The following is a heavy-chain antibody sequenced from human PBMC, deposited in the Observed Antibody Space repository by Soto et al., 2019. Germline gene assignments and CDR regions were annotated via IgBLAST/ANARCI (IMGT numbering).Heavy chain of an antibody. V-gene: IGHV4-59*01. Sequence: QVQLQESGPGLVKPSETLSLTCTVSGGSMSGYYWSWIRQPPGKGLEWIGYIHDSGSTNYNPSLKGRVTISVDTSKNQISLKLSSVTAADTAVYYCARTGSGSSDYWGQGTLVTVSS. CDR2: IHDSGST. D-gene: IGHD3-10*01. CDR3: ARTGSGSSDY. J-gene: IGHJ4*02. CDR1: GGSMSGYY.